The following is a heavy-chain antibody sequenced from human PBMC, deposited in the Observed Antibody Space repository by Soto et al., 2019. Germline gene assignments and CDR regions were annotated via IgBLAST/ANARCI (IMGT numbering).Heavy chain of an antibody. V-gene: IGHV1-69*13. CDR2: IIPIFGTA. CDR1: GGTFSSYA. J-gene: IGHJ5*02. D-gene: IGHD3-10*01. CDR3: AREGYYGSGSYGKPFDP. Sequence: SVKVSCKASGGTFSSYAISWVRQAPGQGLEWMGGIIPIFGTANYAQKFQGRVTITADESTSTAYMELSSLRSEDTAVYYCAREGYYGSGSYGKPFDPWGQGTLVTVSS.